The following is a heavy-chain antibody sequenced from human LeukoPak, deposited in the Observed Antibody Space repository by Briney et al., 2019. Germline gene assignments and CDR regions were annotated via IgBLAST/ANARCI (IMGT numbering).Heavy chain of an antibody. Sequence: ASVKVSCKASGYTFTSYGISWVRQAPGQGLEWMGRISAYNGNTNYAQKLQGRVTMTTDTSTSTAYMELRSLRSDDTAVYYCARDSRLYYYDSSGSDAFDIWGQGTMVTVSS. J-gene: IGHJ3*02. D-gene: IGHD3-22*01. CDR3: ARDSRLYYYDSSGSDAFDI. CDR1: GYTFTSYG. CDR2: ISAYNGNT. V-gene: IGHV1-18*01.